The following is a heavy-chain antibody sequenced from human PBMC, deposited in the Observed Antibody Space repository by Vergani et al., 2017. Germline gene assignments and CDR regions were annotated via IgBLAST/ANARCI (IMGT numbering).Heavy chain of an antibody. CDR3: ARRGSSWVYYYYYYMDV. CDR1: GYTFTSYD. CDR2: MNPNSGNT. Sequence: QVQLVQSGAEVKKPGASVEVSCKASGYTFTSYDINWVRQATGQGLEWMGWMNPNSGNTGYAQKFQGRVTMTRNNSISTAYMELSSLRSEDTAVYYCARRGSSWVYYYYYYMDVWGKGTTVTVSS. V-gene: IGHV1-8*01. J-gene: IGHJ6*03. D-gene: IGHD6-13*01.